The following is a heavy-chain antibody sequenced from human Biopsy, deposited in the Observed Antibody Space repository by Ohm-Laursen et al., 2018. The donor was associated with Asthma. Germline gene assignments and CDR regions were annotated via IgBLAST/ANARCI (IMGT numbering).Heavy chain of an antibody. J-gene: IGHJ5*02. Sequence: TLSLTCTVSGGSINIGDYYWSWIRQHPVKGLEWIGHIYCSGSTYHNPSLKSRVSISLDTSKNQFSLSLTSVTAADTAVYYCARTTYGHDGFDPWGQGTLVTVSS. V-gene: IGHV4-31*03. CDR1: GGSINIGDYY. CDR3: ARTTYGHDGFDP. D-gene: IGHD4-17*01. CDR2: IYCSGST.